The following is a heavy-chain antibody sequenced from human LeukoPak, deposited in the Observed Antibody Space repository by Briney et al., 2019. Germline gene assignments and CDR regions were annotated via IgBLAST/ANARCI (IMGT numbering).Heavy chain of an antibody. CDR2: IYTSGST. V-gene: IGHV4-61*02. Sequence: SETLSLTCTVSGGSLSSGSYYWSWIRQPAGKGLEWIGRIYTSGSTNYNPSLKSRVTISVDTSKNQFSLKLSSVTAADTAVYYCARLSTVTTSFDYWGQGTLVTVSS. CDR1: GGSLSSGSYY. J-gene: IGHJ4*02. CDR3: ARLSTVTTSFDY. D-gene: IGHD4-11*01.